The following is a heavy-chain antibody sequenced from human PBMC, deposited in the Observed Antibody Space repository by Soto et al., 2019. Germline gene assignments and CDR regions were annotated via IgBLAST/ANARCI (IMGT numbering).Heavy chain of an antibody. V-gene: IGHV3-21*01. Sequence: GGSLRLSCAASGFTFSSYSMNWVRQAPGKGLEWVSSISSSSSYIYYADSVKGRFTISRDNAKNSLYLQMNSLRAEDTAVYYCARDVAGDEGGFDYWGQGTLVTVSS. CDR1: GFTFSSYS. J-gene: IGHJ4*02. D-gene: IGHD2-15*01. CDR2: ISSSSSYI. CDR3: ARDVAGDEGGFDY.